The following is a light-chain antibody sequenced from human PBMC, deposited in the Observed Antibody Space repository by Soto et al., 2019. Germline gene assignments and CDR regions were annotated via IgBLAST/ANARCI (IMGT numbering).Light chain of an antibody. CDR1: QSVGGN. J-gene: IGKJ2*01. V-gene: IGKV3-15*01. CDR2: ATS. Sequence: EIFMAQSPATLSVSAGERATLSCRASQSVGGNIAWYQQSPGQAPRLLIYATSTRATGIPARFSGRGSWTEFPLTISSLQSEDSAVYYCQQYNDWPNYTFGQGTKLEIK. CDR3: QQYNDWPNYT.